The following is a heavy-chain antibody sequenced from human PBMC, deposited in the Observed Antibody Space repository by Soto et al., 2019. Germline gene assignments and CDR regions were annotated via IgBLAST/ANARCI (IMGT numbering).Heavy chain of an antibody. J-gene: IGHJ4*02. CDR1: GFSVSCTY. Sequence: GGSLRLSCVASGFSVSCTYMAWVRQAPGKGLQWVSVIYGGGATYYVDSVKGRFTISIDKANNTLSLEMNSLRVEDTALYYCARSSNWKYFFDSWGQGTLVTVSS. V-gene: IGHV3-53*01. CDR2: IYGGGAT. D-gene: IGHD1-20*01. CDR3: ARSSNWKYFFDS.